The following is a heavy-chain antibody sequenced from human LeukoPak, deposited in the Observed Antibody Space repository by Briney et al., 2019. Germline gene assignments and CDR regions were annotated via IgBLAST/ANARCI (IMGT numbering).Heavy chain of an antibody. CDR2: IYHSGST. D-gene: IGHD6-6*01. J-gene: IGHJ3*02. V-gene: IGHV4-30-2*01. Sequence: SETLSLTCAVSGGSISSGGYSWSWIRQPPGKGLEWIGYIYHSGSTYYNPSLKSRVTISVDRSKNQFSLKLSSVTAADTAVYYCARTSIAARRASAFDIWGQGTMVTVSS. CDR1: GGSISSGGYS. CDR3: ARTSIAARRASAFDI.